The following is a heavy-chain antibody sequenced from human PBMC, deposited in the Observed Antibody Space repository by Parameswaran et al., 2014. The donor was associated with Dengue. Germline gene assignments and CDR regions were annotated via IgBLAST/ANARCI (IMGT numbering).Heavy chain of an antibody. CDR1: GYTFTGYY. J-gene: IGHJ6*03. Sequence: SVKVSCKASGYTFTGYYMHWVRQAPGQGLEWMGWINPNSGGTNYAQKFQGRVTMTRDTSISTAYMELSRLRSDDTAVYYCARDKGSTRLTYYYYYMDVWGKGTTVTVSS. CDR3: ARDKGSTRLTYYYYYMDV. V-gene: IGHV1-2*02. D-gene: IGHD2-2*01. CDR2: INPNSGGT.